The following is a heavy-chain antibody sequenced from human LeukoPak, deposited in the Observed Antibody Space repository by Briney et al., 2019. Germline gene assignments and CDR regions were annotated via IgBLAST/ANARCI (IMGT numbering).Heavy chain of an antibody. Sequence: PSETLSLTCTVSGGSISSSSYYWGWIRQPPGKGLEWIGSIYYSGSTYYNPSLKSRVTISVDTSKNQFSLKLSSVTAADTAVYYCARGWGSSSSVYTLLRYFAGDPKPWFDPWGQGTLVTVSS. J-gene: IGHJ5*02. CDR3: ARGWGSSSSVYTLLRYFAGDPKPWFDP. D-gene: IGHD3-9*01. CDR1: GGSISSSSYY. CDR2: IYYSGST. V-gene: IGHV4-39*07.